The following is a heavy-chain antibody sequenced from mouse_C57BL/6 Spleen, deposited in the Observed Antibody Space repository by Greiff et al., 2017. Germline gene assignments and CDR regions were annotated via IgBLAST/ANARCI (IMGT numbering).Heavy chain of an antibody. CDR1: GYTFTDYN. Sequence: EVKLMESGPELVKPGASVKIPCKASGYTFTDYNMDWVKQSHGKSLEWIGDINPNNGGTIYNQKFKGKATLTVDKSSSTAYMELRSLTSEDTAVYYCARDYGGGFAYWGQGTLVTVSA. D-gene: IGHD1-1*01. V-gene: IGHV1-18*01. J-gene: IGHJ3*01. CDR2: INPNNGGT. CDR3: ARDYGGGFAY.